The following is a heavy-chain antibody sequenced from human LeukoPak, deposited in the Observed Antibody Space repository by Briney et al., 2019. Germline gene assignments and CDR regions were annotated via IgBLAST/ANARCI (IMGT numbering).Heavy chain of an antibody. CDR2: ISAYNGNT. V-gene: IGHV1-18*01. CDR1: GYTFTSYG. D-gene: IGHD3-16*02. Sequence: ASVKVSCKASGYTFTSYGISWVRQAPGQGLEWMGWISAYNGNTNYAQKLQGRVTMTTDTSTSTAYMELRSLRSDDTAVYYCARDYLDDYVWGSYRYPPFFDYWGQGTLVTVSS. J-gene: IGHJ4*02. CDR3: ARDYLDDYVWGSYRYPPFFDY.